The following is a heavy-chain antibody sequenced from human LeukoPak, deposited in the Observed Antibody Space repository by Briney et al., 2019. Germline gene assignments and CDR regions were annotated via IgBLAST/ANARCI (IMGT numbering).Heavy chain of an antibody. CDR2: IHPADSDT. CDR1: GYSFTDFW. Sequence: GESLKISCKASGYSFTDFWIGWVRQLPGKGLEWMGNIHPADSDTRYSPSFQGHVTISADKSINTAYLQWTSLNASDTAMYYCGRTYTSGWCANWGQGTLVTVSS. J-gene: IGHJ4*02. CDR3: GRTYTSGWCAN. D-gene: IGHD6-13*01. V-gene: IGHV5-51*01.